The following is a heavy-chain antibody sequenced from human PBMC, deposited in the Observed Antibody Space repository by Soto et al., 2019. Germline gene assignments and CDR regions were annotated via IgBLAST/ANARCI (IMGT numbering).Heavy chain of an antibody. CDR3: AEGDCRTTLASIDY. Sequence: QVQLVESGGQVVQPGRSLRLSCAASGFTFSNYSMHWVRQTPGKGLEWVAVTSSDGSHKFYADSVKGRFAISSDNSKSILFLQMNSLTPEDTAMYYCAEGDCRTTLASIDYWGQGTLVTVSS. CDR1: GFTFSNYS. D-gene: IGHD1-1*01. J-gene: IGHJ4*02. V-gene: IGHV3-30*09. CDR2: TSSDGSHK.